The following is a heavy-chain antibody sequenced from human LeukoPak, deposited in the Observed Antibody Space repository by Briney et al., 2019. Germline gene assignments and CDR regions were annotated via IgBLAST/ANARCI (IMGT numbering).Heavy chain of an antibody. CDR1: GYTFTSYD. J-gene: IGHJ4*02. CDR3: ARVRGPMVRGVSRWYYFDY. D-gene: IGHD3-10*01. V-gene: IGHV1-8*01. Sequence: ASVKVSCKASGYTFTSYDINWVRQATGQGLERMGWMNPNSGNTGYAQKFQGRVTMTRNTSISTAYMELSSLRSEDTAVYYCARVRGPMVRGVSRWYYFDYWGQGTLVTVSS. CDR2: MNPNSGNT.